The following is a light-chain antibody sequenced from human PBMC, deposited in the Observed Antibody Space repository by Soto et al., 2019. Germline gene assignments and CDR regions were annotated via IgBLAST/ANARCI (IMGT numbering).Light chain of an antibody. CDR3: QQYYTTPPA. J-gene: IGKJ1*01. CDR1: QSVLDTSINTND. CDR2: WAS. Sequence: IVMTKFPDSLAGSLGERPTTNSKSTQSVLDTSINTNDLAWYQQKPGQPLKLPIYWASTRESGVPDRFSGSRSGTDFTLTISSLQAEDVAVYSCQQYYTTPPAFGQGTKVEIK. V-gene: IGKV4-1*01.